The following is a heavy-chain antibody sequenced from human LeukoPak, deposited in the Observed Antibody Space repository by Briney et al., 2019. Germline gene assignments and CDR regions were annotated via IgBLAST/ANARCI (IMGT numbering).Heavy chain of an antibody. Sequence: GGSLRLSCAASGFTFSSYAMSWVRQAPGKGLEWISTISGTGGSTYYADSVKGRFTISRDNSKNTLSLQMNSLRAEDTAVNYCAKDQAAPAGYWGQGTLVTVSS. D-gene: IGHD6-13*01. J-gene: IGHJ4*02. V-gene: IGHV3-23*01. CDR3: AKDQAAPAGY. CDR1: GFTFSSYA. CDR2: ISGTGGST.